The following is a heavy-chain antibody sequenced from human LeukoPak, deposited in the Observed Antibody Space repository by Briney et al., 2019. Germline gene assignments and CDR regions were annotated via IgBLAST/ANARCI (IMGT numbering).Heavy chain of an antibody. CDR3: ARDRRDGYNSDDAFDI. V-gene: IGHV3-30*04. CDR2: ISYDGSNK. Sequence: GGSLRFSCAASGFTFSSYAMHWVRQAPGKGLEWVAVISYDGSNKYYADSVKGRFTISRDNSKNTLYLQMNSLRAEDTAVYYCARDRRDGYNSDDAFDIWGQGTMVTVSS. CDR1: GFTFSSYA. D-gene: IGHD5-24*01. J-gene: IGHJ3*02.